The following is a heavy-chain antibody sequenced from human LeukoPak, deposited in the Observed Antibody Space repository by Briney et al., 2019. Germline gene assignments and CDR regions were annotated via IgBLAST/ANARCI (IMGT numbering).Heavy chain of an antibody. V-gene: IGHV3-23*01. CDR1: GFTFGSYW. J-gene: IGHJ4*02. CDR2: ITATSSST. CDR3: AKLFESGTYNNFFHY. Sequence: GGSLRLSCAASGFTFGSYWMHWVRQAPGKGLEWVSAITATSSSTHDADSVQGRFTISRDNSKNTLYLQMNSLRPEDTAIYYCAKLFESGTYNNFFHYWGQGTLVTVFS. D-gene: IGHD3-10*01.